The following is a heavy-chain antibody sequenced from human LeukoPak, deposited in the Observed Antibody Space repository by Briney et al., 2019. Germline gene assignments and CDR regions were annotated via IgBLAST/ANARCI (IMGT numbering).Heavy chain of an antibody. CDR3: AGNFYGSGSYYRFDY. D-gene: IGHD3-10*01. CDR2: IYTSGST. J-gene: IGHJ4*02. V-gene: IGHV4-4*07. CDR1: GGSISGHY. Sequence: SETLSLTCTVSGGSISGHYRSWIRQPAGKGLEWIGRIYTSGSTNYNPSLKSRVTMSVDTSKKQFSLKLSSVTDADTAIYYCAGNFYGSGSYYRFDYWGQGTLVTVSS.